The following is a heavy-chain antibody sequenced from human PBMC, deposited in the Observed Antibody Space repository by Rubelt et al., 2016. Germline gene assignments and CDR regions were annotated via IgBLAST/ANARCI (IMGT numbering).Heavy chain of an antibody. Sequence: QLQLQESGPGLVKPSETLSLTCTVSGGSISSSSYYWGWIRQPPGKGLEWIGSIYYSGSTYYHPSRKRRVTISVDTSKTQFSLKLSSVTAADTAVYYGARTVSSSWYLGYNWFDPWGQGTLVTVSS. J-gene: IGHJ5*02. D-gene: IGHD6-13*01. V-gene: IGHV4-39*01. CDR1: GGSISSSSYY. CDR3: ARTVSSSWYLGYNWFDP. CDR2: IYYSGST.